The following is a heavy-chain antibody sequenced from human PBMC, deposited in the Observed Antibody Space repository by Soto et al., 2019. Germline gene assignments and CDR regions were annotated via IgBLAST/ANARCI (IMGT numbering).Heavy chain of an antibody. V-gene: IGHV3-73*01. Sequence: GGSLRLSCAASGFTFSGSAIHWVRQASGKGLEWIGRIRSKTNSYATAYAASAKGRFTISRDDSKNTAYLQMNSLKTEDTAVYYCTSSGYYDYYGMDVWGQGTTVTVSS. J-gene: IGHJ6*02. CDR3: TSSGYYDYYGMDV. CDR1: GFTFSGSA. CDR2: IRSKTNSYAT. D-gene: IGHD6-19*01.